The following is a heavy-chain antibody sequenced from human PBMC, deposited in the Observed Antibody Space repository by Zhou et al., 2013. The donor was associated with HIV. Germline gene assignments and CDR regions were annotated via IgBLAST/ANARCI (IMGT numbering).Heavy chain of an antibody. D-gene: IGHD6-19*01. Sequence: QVQLMQSAAEVKEPGASVKVSCKASGYTFAGYYIYWVRQAPGQGLEWMGWINPNSGGTNYAQKFQGRVTMTRDTSINTAYMELSSLRSDDTAVYYCARDLLMGQWLVEGSGYWGQGNPGSPSPQ. CDR1: GYTFAGYY. CDR3: ARDLLMGQWLVEGSGY. J-gene: IGHJ4*02. V-gene: IGHV1-2*02. CDR2: INPNSGGT.